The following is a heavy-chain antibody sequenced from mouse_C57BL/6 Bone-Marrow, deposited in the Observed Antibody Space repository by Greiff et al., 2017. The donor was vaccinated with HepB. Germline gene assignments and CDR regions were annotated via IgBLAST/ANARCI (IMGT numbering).Heavy chain of an antibody. CDR1: GYTFTDYY. CDR3: APITTVLDY. D-gene: IGHD1-1*01. V-gene: IGHV1-19*01. J-gene: IGHJ2*01. CDR2: INPYNDGT. Sequence: EVQLQQSGPVLVKPGASVKMSCKASGYTFTDYYMNWVKQSHGKSLEWIGVINPYNDGTSYNQKFKGKATLTVDKSSSTAYMELNSLTSEDSAVYYCAPITTVLDYWGQGTTLTVAS.